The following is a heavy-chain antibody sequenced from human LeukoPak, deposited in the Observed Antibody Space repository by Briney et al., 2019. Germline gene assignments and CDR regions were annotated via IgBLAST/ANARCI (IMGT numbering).Heavy chain of an antibody. CDR2: ISSSSSYI. D-gene: IGHD6-13*01. CDR3: AKVRDTSYSSSWFSIWDY. J-gene: IGHJ4*02. V-gene: IGHV3-21*01. Sequence: PGGSLRLSCAASGFTFSSYSMNWVRQAPGKGLEWVSSISSSSSYIYYADSVKGRFTISRDNAQNSLYLQMNSLRAEDTAVYYCAKVRDTSYSSSWFSIWDYWGQGTLVTVSS. CDR1: GFTFSSYS.